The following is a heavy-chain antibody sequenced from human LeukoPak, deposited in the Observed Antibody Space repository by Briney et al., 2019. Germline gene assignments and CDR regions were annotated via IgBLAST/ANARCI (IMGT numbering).Heavy chain of an antibody. J-gene: IGHJ4*02. D-gene: IGHD3-10*01. V-gene: IGHV3-7*01. CDR3: TKGRSNHY. CDR2: INQDGSEN. CDR1: GFTFSDFW. Sequence: KAGRSLRLSCAASGFTFSDFWMGWVRQAPGKGLEWVANINQDGSENYYVDSVKGRFTISRDNAKNSLYLQMNSLSAEDTAVYYCTKGRSNHYWGQGTLVTVST.